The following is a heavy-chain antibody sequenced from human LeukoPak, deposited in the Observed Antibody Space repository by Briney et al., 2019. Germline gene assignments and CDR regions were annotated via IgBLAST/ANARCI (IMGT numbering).Heavy chain of an antibody. Sequence: PSETLSLTCAVYGGSFSGYYWSWIRQPAGKGLEWIGRIYTSGSTNYNPSLKSRVTISVDKSKNQFSLKLSSVTAADTAVYYCARGGSGYDRAYYYFDYWGQGTLVTVSS. CDR1: GGSFSGYY. D-gene: IGHD5-12*01. V-gene: IGHV4-59*10. J-gene: IGHJ4*02. CDR3: ARGGSGYDRAYYYFDY. CDR2: IYTSGST.